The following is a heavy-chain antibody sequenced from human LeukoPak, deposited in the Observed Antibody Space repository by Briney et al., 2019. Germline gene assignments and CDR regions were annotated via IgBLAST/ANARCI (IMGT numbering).Heavy chain of an antibody. CDR1: GYTFTGHY. J-gene: IGHJ3*02. Sequence: ASVKVSCKASGYTFTGHYMDWVRQAPGQGLEWMGWINSDSGGTKYAQKFQGSVIMTRVTSISTAYMELSRLKSDDTAVYYCARGRVHSWSDAFDIWGQGTTVTVSS. V-gene: IGHV1-2*02. CDR3: ARGRVHSWSDAFDI. D-gene: IGHD1-1*01. CDR2: INSDSGGT.